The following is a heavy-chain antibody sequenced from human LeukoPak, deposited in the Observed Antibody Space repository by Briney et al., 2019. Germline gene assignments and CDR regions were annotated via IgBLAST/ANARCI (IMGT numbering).Heavy chain of an antibody. V-gene: IGHV3-48*01. CDR2: ITRTSHTI. J-gene: IGHJ5*02. Sequence: GGSLRLSCAASGFTFTDHSMIWVRQAPGKGLEWVSYITRTSHTIYFADSVKGRFTISRDNARNSLFLQMNSLRLEDAAVYYCAKDLMRDRWFGESWGQGTLVTVSS. CDR3: AKDLMRDRWFGES. CDR1: GFTFTDHS. D-gene: IGHD3-10*01.